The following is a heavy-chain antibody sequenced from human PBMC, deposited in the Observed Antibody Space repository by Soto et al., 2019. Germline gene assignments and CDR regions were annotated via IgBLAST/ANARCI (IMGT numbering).Heavy chain of an antibody. D-gene: IGHD2-21*01. CDR2: IWHEGSKK. Sequence: QVQMVESGGGVVQPGTSLRLSCKVSGCIFSHYGFSWVRQAPGKGLEWVAFIWHEGSKKYYADSVKGRSTVSRDSSKRTVCLEMDSLRADDTAVYFGARDWLDGRYCVGEGACVGDYWGQGTMVTVSS. J-gene: IGHJ3*01. CDR3: ARDWLDGRYCVGEGACVGDY. V-gene: IGHV3-33*01. CDR1: GCIFSHYG.